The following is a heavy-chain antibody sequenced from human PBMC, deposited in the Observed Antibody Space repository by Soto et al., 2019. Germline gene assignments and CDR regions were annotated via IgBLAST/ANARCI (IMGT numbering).Heavy chain of an antibody. J-gene: IGHJ5*02. V-gene: IGHV3-74*01. CDR2: INPAGTIT. CDR1: GFTFSHYW. Sequence: PGGSLRLSCAASGFTFSHYWMHWVRQTPGKGLVWVSRINPAGTITNYADSVEGRFTISRDNADSALFLQMNSLGAEDTAISYCTSDTFGLRDTWGQGSLFSVSS. D-gene: IGHD3-16*01. CDR3: TSDTFGLRDT.